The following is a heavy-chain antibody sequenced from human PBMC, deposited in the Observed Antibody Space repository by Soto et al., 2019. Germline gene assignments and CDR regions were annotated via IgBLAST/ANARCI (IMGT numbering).Heavy chain of an antibody. CDR3: TRPKYREYYDFWSGYYPFDY. Sequence: PGGSLRLSCTASGFTFGDYAMSWFRQAPGKGLEWVGFIRSKAYGGTTEYAVSVKGRFTISRDDSKSIAYLQMNSLKTEDTAVYYCTRPKYREYYDFWSGYYPFDYWGKGTLVTVSS. D-gene: IGHD3-3*01. V-gene: IGHV3-49*03. CDR1: GFTFGDYA. CDR2: IRSKAYGGTT. J-gene: IGHJ4*02.